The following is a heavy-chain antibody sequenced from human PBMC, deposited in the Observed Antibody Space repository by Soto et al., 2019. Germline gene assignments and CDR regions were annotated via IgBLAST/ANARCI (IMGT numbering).Heavy chain of an antibody. CDR1: GYTFTSYR. V-gene: IGHV1-18*04. CDR3: ARDRGYYDSSRMDV. D-gene: IGHD3-3*01. CDR2: ISAYNGNT. J-gene: IGHJ6*02. Sequence: ASVKVSCKAAGYTFTSYRISCFLQASGQGLEWMGWISAYNGNTNYAQKLQGIVTMTRDTSTSTAYMELRSLRSDATAVYYCARDRGYYDSSRMDVWGQGTTVTVSS.